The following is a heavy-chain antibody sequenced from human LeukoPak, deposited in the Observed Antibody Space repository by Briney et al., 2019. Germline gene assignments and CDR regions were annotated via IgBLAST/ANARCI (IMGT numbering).Heavy chain of an antibody. D-gene: IGHD6-13*01. CDR2: ITGSGVGL. V-gene: IGHV3-23*01. CDR1: VFTFISYA. CDR3: AKKTWESSNWHYFDY. Sequence: GGSLRVSCAASVFTFISYAISWVRQAPGKGLEWVSAITGSGVGLYYADSVKGRFTISRDNSKNTLYLQMNGLRAEDTAVYYCAKKTWESSNWHYFDYWGQGTLVGVCS. J-gene: IGHJ4*02.